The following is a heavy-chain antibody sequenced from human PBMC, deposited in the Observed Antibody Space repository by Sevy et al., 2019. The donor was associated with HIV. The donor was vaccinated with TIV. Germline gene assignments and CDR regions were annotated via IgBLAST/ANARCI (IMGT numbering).Heavy chain of an antibody. CDR1: GYTLTELS. J-gene: IGHJ3*02. CDR2: FDPEDGET. CDR3: ATFDCGGDGYAFDI. D-gene: IGHD2-21*02. Sequence: ASVKVSCKVSGYTLTELSMHWVRQAPGKGLEWMGGFDPEDGETIYAQKFQGRVTMTEDTSTDKAYMELSSLRSEDTAVYYCATFDCGGDGYAFDIWGQGTMVTVSS. V-gene: IGHV1-24*01.